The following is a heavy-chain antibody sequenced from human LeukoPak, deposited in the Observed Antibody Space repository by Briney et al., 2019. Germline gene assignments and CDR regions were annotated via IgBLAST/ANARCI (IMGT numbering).Heavy chain of an antibody. CDR3: ARSTPPFYYFDY. D-gene: IGHD2-15*01. CDR1: GGSISSYY. V-gene: IGHV4-59*01. CDR2: IYYSGST. Sequence: SETLSLTCTASGGSISSYYWSWIRQPPGKGLEWIGYIYYSGSTNYNPSLKSRVTISVDTSKNQFSLKLSSVTAADTAVYYCARSTPPFYYFDYWGQGTLVTVSS. J-gene: IGHJ4*02.